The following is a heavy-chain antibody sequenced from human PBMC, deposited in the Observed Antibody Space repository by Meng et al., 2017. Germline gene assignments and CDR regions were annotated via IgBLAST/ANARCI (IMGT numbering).Heavy chain of an antibody. V-gene: IGHV3-11*04. CDR2: ISTTDSSI. Sequence: QVQVVESGGGVVQPGGSLRLSCAASGFTFSDYYMTWIRQAPGKGLEWVSSISTTDSSIYYADSVKGRFSISRDNAENSLYLQINSLRVEDTAVYYCARDHGFLNWFDPWGQGTLVTVSS. CDR3: ARDHGFLNWFDP. D-gene: IGHD2/OR15-2a*01. CDR1: GFTFSDYY. J-gene: IGHJ5*02.